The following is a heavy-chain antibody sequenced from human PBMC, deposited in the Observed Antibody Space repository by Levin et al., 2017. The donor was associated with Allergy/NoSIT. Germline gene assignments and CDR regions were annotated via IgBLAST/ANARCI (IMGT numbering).Heavy chain of an antibody. D-gene: IGHD1-26*01. V-gene: IGHV3-30*18. CDR3: AKDGGSSDSYYYGMDV. J-gene: IGHJ6*02. Sequence: GESLKISCAASGFTFSTYGMHWVRQAPGKGLEWVALISYDGSNKYYADSVKGRFTISRDNSKNTLYLQMNSLRGEDTAVYYCAKDGGSSDSYYYGMDVWGQGTTVTVSS. CDR1: GFTFSTYG. CDR2: ISYDGSNK.